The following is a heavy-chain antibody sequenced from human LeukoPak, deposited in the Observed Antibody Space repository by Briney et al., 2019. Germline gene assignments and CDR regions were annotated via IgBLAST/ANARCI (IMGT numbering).Heavy chain of an antibody. CDR3: ARHSSSWDLFDY. CDR2: IYYSGST. Sequence: SETLSLTCTVSGASISSYYWSWIRQPPGKGLEWIGYIYYSGSTNYNPSLKSRVTISVDTSKNQFSLKLSSVTAADTAVYYCARHSSSWDLFDYWGQGTLVTVSS. D-gene: IGHD6-13*01. V-gene: IGHV4-59*08. J-gene: IGHJ4*02. CDR1: GASISSYY.